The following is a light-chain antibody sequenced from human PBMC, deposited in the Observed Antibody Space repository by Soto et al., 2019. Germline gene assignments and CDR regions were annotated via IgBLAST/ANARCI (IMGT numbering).Light chain of an antibody. CDR1: QSVSSSY. J-gene: IGKJ1*01. V-gene: IGKV3-20*01. Sequence: EIVLTQSPGTLSLSPGERATLSCRASQSVSSSYLAWYQQKSGQAPGLLIYGASNRATGIPDRFSGSGSGTDFTLTISRLEPEDFAVYYCQQYGRSSWTFGQGTKVDIK. CDR3: QQYGRSSWT. CDR2: GAS.